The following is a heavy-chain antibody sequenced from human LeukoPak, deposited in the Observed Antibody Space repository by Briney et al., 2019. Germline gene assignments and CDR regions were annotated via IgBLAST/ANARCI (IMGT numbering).Heavy chain of an antibody. J-gene: IGHJ6*03. V-gene: IGHV1-2*02. Sequence: ASVKVSCKASGYTFTGYYMHWVRQAPGQGLEWMGWINPNSGGTNYAQKFQGRVTMTRDTSISTAYMELGRLRSDDTAVYYCARLGRVPAAFLPLRVYYMDVWGKGTTVTVSS. CDR1: GYTFTGYY. CDR2: INPNSGGT. CDR3: ARLGRVPAAFLPLRVYYMDV. D-gene: IGHD2-2*01.